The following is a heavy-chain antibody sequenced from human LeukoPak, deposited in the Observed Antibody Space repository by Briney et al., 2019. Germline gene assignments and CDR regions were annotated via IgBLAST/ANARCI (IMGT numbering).Heavy chain of an antibody. CDR1: GFTFSSYW. J-gene: IGHJ6*02. V-gene: IGHV3-7*04. Sequence: GGSLRLSCAASGFTFSSYWMSWVRQAPGKGLEWVANIKQDGSEKYYVDFVKGRFTISRDNAKNSLYLQMNSLRAEDTAVYYCAREVAVAGGYYYYGMDVWGQGTTVTVSS. D-gene: IGHD6-19*01. CDR3: AREVAVAGGYYYYGMDV. CDR2: IKQDGSEK.